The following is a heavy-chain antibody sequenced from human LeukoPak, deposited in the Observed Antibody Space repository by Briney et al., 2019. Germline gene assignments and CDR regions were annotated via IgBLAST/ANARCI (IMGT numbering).Heavy chain of an antibody. V-gene: IGHV3-7*01. Sequence: GGSLRLSCAASGFTFSNYWMSWVRQAPGKGLEWVANINQDGSEKYYVDSVKGRFTISRDNAKNSLHMQMNSLRGEDTAVYYCASHYGSGSYSGDAFDIWGQGTMVTVSS. CDR2: INQDGSEK. CDR3: ASHYGSGSYSGDAFDI. J-gene: IGHJ3*02. CDR1: GFTFSNYW. D-gene: IGHD3-10*01.